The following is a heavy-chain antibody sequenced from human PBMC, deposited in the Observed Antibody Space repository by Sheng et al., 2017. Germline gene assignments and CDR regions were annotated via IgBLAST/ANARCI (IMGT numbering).Heavy chain of an antibody. V-gene: IGHV1-69*04. CDR1: GGTFNFYA. Sequence: QVQLVQSGTDVKKPGSSVKVSCKASGGTFNFYAISWVRQAPGQGLEWMGRFIPILGVAHYAQKFQARVTITADKSATTAYMDLTSLRSEDTAVYYCARESGYCSRTSCYAMDVWGKGTTVTVSS. D-gene: IGHD2-2*01. CDR2: FIPILGVA. CDR3: ARESGYCSRTSCYAMDV. J-gene: IGHJ6*03.